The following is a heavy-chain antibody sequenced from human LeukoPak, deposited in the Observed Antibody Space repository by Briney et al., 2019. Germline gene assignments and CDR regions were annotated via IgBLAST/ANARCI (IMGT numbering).Heavy chain of an antibody. CDR1: GGSISSGSYY. D-gene: IGHD3-22*01. CDR3: ARVTTGGYYNC. Sequence: SETLSLTCTVSGGSISSGSYYWRWIRQPAGKGLEWIVRIYTSGSTNYNPSLESRVTISVDTSKNQFSLKLSSVTAADTAVYYCARVTTGGYYNCWGQGTLVTVSS. CDR2: IYTSGST. V-gene: IGHV4-61*02. J-gene: IGHJ4*02.